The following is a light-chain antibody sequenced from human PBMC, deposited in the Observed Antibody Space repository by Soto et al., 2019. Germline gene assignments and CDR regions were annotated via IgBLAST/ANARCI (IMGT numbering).Light chain of an antibody. CDR2: GAS. CDR1: QSVSSN. V-gene: IGKV3-15*01. Sequence: EIVLTQSPGTLSLSPGDRAPLSCRASQSVSSNVAWYQQIPGQTPRLLIYGASTRATGIPVRFSGSGSGTEFTLTISSLQSEDFAVYYCHQYDDGPYTFGQGTKVDIK. J-gene: IGKJ2*01. CDR3: HQYDDGPYT.